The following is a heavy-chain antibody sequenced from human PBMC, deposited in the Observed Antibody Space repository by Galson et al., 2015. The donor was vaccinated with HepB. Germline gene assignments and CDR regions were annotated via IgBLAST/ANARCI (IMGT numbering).Heavy chain of an antibody. Sequence: SVKVSCKASGYTFTSYGISWVRRAPGQGLEWMGWISAYNGNTNYAQKLQGRVTMTTDTSTSTAYMELRSLRSDDTAVYYCASSGGKWGVTTRPLVYWGQGTLVTVSS. CDR1: GYTFTSYG. D-gene: IGHD4-17*01. J-gene: IGHJ4*02. CDR2: ISAYNGNT. CDR3: ASSGGKWGVTTRPLVY. V-gene: IGHV1-18*01.